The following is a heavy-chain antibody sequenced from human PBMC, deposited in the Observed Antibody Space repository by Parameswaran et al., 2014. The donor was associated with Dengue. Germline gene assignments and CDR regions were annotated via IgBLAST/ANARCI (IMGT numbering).Heavy chain of an antibody. CDR2: IHPGDSDT. CDR1: GYSFTSYW. D-gene: IGHD2-2*01. V-gene: IGHV5-51*01. J-gene: IGHJ3*02. Sequence: AGGSLRLSCKGSGYSFTSYWIAWVRQMPGKGLEYMGIIHPGDSDTRYSPSFRGQVTMSADKSISTAYLQWSSLKASDTAMYYCARPVDSTPRDALQIWGQGTMVTVSS. CDR3: ARPVDSTPRDALQI.